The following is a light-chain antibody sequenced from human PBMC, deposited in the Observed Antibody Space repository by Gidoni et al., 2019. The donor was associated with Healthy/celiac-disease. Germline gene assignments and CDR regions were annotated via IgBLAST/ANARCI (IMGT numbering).Light chain of an antibody. CDR1: QSVSSN. Sequence: EIVMTQSTATLSVSPGERATLSCRASQSVSSNLAWYQQKPGQAPRLLIYGASTRATGIPARFSGSGSGTEFTLTISSLQSEDFAVYYCQQYHNWPPGSFGQGTKLEIK. CDR3: QQYHNWPPGS. CDR2: GAS. V-gene: IGKV3-15*01. J-gene: IGKJ2*04.